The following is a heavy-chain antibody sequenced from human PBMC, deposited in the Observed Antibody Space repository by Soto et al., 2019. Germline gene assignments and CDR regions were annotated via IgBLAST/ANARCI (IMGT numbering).Heavy chain of an antibody. CDR2: ISAYNGNT. V-gene: IGHV1-18*04. J-gene: IGHJ4*02. CDR1: CYTFTIYG. D-gene: IGHD3-10*01. Sequence: VASVKVSFKASCYTFTIYGISCVRQAPGQGLEWMGWISAYNGNTNYAQKLQGRVTMTTDTSTSTAYMELRSLRSDDTAVYYCARRLLWFGAPEYYFDYWGQGTLVTVSS. CDR3: ARRLLWFGAPEYYFDY.